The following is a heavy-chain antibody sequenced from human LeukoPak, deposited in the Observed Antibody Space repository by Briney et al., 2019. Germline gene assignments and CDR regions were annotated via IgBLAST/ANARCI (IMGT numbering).Heavy chain of an antibody. CDR2: ISSSSSTI. Sequence: GGSLRLSCAASGFTFSSYSMNWVRQAPGKGLEWVSYISSSSSTIYYADSVKGRFTISRDNAKNSLYLQMNSLRAEDTAVYYCASGNFDFWSGPNDYWGQGTLVTVSS. D-gene: IGHD3-3*01. CDR3: ASGNFDFWSGPNDY. V-gene: IGHV3-48*01. J-gene: IGHJ4*02. CDR1: GFTFSSYS.